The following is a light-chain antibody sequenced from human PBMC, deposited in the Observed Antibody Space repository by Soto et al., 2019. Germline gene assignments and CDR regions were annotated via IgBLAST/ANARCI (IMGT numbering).Light chain of an antibody. CDR3: QQRSNWPPVIT. CDR2: DAS. Sequence: EIVLTQSPATLSLSPGERATLSCRASQSVTTFLAWYQQKPDQAPRLLIYDASTRATGIPARFSGSGSGTDFTLTISSLEPEDFAVYYCQQRSNWPPVITFGGGTKLEIK. V-gene: IGKV3-11*01. J-gene: IGKJ4*01. CDR1: QSVTTF.